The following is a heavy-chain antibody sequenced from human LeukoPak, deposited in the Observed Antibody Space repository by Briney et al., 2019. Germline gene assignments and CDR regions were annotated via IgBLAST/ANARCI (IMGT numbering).Heavy chain of an antibody. V-gene: IGHV1-69*04. J-gene: IGHJ4*02. D-gene: IGHD4-17*01. CDR3: ARVGYGDYDSQNFDY. CDR1: GGTFSSYA. Sequence: ASVKVSCKASGGTFSSYAISWVRQAPGQGLEWMGRIIPILGIANYAQKFQGRVTITADKSTGTAYMELSSLRSEDTAVYYCARVGYGDYDSQNFDYWGQGTLVTVSS. CDR2: IIPILGIA.